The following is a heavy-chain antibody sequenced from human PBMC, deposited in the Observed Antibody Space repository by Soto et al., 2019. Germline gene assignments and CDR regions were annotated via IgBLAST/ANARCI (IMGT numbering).Heavy chain of an antibody. CDR3: AKELLRLGESLERYFDY. J-gene: IGHJ4*02. D-gene: IGHD3-10*01. CDR2: ISGSGTSR. CDR1: GFTFSTYA. V-gene: IGHV3-23*01. Sequence: GGSLRLSCAASGFTFSTYAMSWVRQAPGKGLEWVSAISGSGTSRYYADSAKGRFTISRGNSKNTLFLQLNSLRAEDTAVYYCAKELLRLGESLERYFDYWGQGTPVTVSS.